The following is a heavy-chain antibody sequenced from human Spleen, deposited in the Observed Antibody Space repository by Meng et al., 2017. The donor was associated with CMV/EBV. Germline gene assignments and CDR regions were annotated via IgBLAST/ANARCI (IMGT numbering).Heavy chain of an antibody. CDR3: ARDLRLGGQYATDV. Sequence: SVKVSCKASGGTFKSYAFNWVRQAPGQGLQWMGGIIPIFGSPNYAQHFHGRVTITTDESTSTAFMEMSSLRSEDTAVYYCARDLRLGGQYATDVWGQGTSVTVSS. V-gene: IGHV1-69*05. D-gene: IGHD3-16*01. CDR2: IIPIFGSP. J-gene: IGHJ6*02. CDR1: GGTFKSYA.